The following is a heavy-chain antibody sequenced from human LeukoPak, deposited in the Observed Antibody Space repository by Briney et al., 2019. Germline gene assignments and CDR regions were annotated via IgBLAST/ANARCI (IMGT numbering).Heavy chain of an antibody. CDR3: AKDIRDYYGSESYFDY. V-gene: IGHV3-9*01. CDR1: GFTFDDYA. CDR2: ISWNSGSI. Sequence: GGSLRLSCAASGFTFDDYAMHWVRQAPGKGLEWVSGISWNSGSIGYADSVKGRFTISRDNAKNSLYLQMNSLRAEDTALYYCAKDIRDYYGSESYFDYWGQGTLVAVSS. D-gene: IGHD3-10*01. J-gene: IGHJ4*02.